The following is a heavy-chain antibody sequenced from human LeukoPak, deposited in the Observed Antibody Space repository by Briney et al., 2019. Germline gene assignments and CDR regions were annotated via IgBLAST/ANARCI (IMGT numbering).Heavy chain of an antibody. D-gene: IGHD5-18*01. J-gene: IGHJ4*02. CDR1: AFTFSSHA. Sequence: GGSLRLSCSASAFTFSSHAMHWVRQAPGKGLEYVSVISSSGGSTYYADSVKGRFTISRDNSKNTLYLQMSSLRAEDTAVYYCARVDTAMVIDYWGQGTLVTVSS. CDR3: ARVDTAMVIDY. CDR2: ISSSGGST. V-gene: IGHV3-64D*09.